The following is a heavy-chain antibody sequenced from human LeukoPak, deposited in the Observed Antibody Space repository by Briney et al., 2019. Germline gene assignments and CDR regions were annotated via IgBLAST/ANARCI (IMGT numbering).Heavy chain of an antibody. D-gene: IGHD4-17*01. CDR2: INHSGST. Sequence: SETLSLTCAVYGGSFSGYYWSWIRQPPGKGLERIGEINHSGSTNYNPSLKSRVTISVDTSKNQFSLKLSSVTAADTAVYYCARDGDYGDYGLDYWGQGTLVTVSS. J-gene: IGHJ4*02. V-gene: IGHV4-34*01. CDR3: ARDGDYGDYGLDY. CDR1: GGSFSGYY.